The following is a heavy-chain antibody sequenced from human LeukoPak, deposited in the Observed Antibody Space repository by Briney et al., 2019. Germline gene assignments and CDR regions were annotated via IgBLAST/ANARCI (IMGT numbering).Heavy chain of an antibody. Sequence: SETLSLTCTVSGGSISSNNYYWGWIRQPPGEGLEWIGSIYYSGSTNYNPSLKSRVTISVDKSKNQFSLNLSSVTAADTAVYYCARDMPAAGTIRFDYWGRGTLVTVSS. CDR2: IYYSGST. CDR3: ARDMPAAGTIRFDY. J-gene: IGHJ4*02. CDR1: GGSISSNNYY. V-gene: IGHV4-39*07. D-gene: IGHD6-13*01.